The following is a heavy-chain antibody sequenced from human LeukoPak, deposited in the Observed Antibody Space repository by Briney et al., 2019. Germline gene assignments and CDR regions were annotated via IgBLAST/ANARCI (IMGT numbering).Heavy chain of an antibody. D-gene: IGHD3-16*01. V-gene: IGHV4-30-4*01. CDR3: ARAGVLLTFFYY. CDR1: GGTISSGDYY. Sequence: PSQTLSLTCTVSGGTISSGDYYWSWIRQPPGKGLEWIGYIYYSGSTYYNPSLKSRVTISVDTSKNQFSLKLSSVTAADTAVYYCARAGVLLTFFYYGGQGTLVTASS. J-gene: IGHJ4*02. CDR2: IYYSGST.